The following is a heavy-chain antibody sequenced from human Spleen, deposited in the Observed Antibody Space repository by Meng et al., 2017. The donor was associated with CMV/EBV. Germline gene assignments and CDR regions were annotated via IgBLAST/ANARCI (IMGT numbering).Heavy chain of an antibody. CDR1: GFTVSSNE. D-gene: IGHD3-16*01. J-gene: IGHJ4*02. V-gene: IGHV3-30*02. CDR3: AKDLLLFGGPNAYLDY. CDR2: IRYDGSSK. Sequence: GGSLRLSCAASGFTVSSNEMSWVRQAPGKGLEWVAFIRYDGSSKSYGNSVKGRFTVSRDNSKNTVYLQMNSLRPEETAVYYCAKDLLLFGGPNAYLDYWGQGTLVTVSS.